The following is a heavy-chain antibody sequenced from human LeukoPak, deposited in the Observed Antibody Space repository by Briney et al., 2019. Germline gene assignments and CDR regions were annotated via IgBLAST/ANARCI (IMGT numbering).Heavy chain of an antibody. CDR3: ARLDTAMAPLDY. Sequence: NPSETLSLTCTVSGGSISSSSYYWGWIRQPPGKGLEWIGSIYYSGSTYYNPSLKSRVTISVDTSKDQFSLKLSSVTAADTAAYYCARLDTAMAPLDYWGQGTLVTVSS. D-gene: IGHD5-18*01. J-gene: IGHJ4*02. V-gene: IGHV4-39*01. CDR2: IYYSGST. CDR1: GGSISSSSYY.